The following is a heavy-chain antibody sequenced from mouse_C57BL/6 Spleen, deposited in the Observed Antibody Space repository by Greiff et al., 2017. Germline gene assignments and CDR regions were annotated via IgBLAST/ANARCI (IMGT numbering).Heavy chain of an antibody. J-gene: IGHJ2*01. CDR2: IYPRSGNT. CDR1: GYTFTSYG. D-gene: IGHD2-10*02. CDR3: ARGEYGNYYFDY. V-gene: IGHV1-81*01. Sequence: QVQLQQSGAELARPGASVKLSCKASGYTFTSYGISWVKQRPGQGLEWIGEIYPRSGNTYYNEKFKGKATLTADKSSSTAYMELRSLTSEDSAVYFCARGEYGNYYFDYWGQGTTLTVSS.